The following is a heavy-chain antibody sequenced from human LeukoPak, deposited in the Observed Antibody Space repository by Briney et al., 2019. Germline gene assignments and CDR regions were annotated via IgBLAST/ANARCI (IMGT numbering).Heavy chain of an antibody. D-gene: IGHD5-18*01. Sequence: ASVKVSCKTSGYTFTGYYMHWVRQAPGQGLEWMGIINPSGGSTSYAQKFQGRVTMARDMSTSTVYMELSSLRSEDTAVCYCARDKDTAMVLIPIYWGQGTLVTVSS. CDR1: GYTFTGYY. CDR3: ARDKDTAMVLIPIY. V-gene: IGHV1-46*01. J-gene: IGHJ4*02. CDR2: INPSGGST.